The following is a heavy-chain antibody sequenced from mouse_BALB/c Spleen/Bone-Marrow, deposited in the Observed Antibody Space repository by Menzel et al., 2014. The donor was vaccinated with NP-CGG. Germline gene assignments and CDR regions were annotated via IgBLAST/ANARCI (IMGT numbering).Heavy chain of an antibody. CDR1: GFTFSSYG. D-gene: IGHD2-13*01. J-gene: IGHJ2*01. CDR2: INSNGGST. CDR3: ARGNYGDYVDYFDY. Sequence: EVMLVESGGGLVQPGGSLKLSCAASGFTFSSYGMSWVRQTPDKRLELVASINSNGGSTYYPDSVKGRFTISRDNAKNTLSLRMGSLKSEDTAMYYCARGNYGDYVDYFDYWGQGTTLTVSS. V-gene: IGHV5-6-3*01.